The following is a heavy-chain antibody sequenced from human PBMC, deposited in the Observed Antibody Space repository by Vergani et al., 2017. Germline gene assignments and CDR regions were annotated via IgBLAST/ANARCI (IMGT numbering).Heavy chain of an antibody. CDR2: IYYSGST. CDR3: AGVGGYCSSAGCYQYYFDY. J-gene: IGHJ4*02. CDR1: GGSISSYY. Sequence: QVQLQESGPGLVKPSETLSLTCTVPGGSISSYYWSWIRQPPGKGLEWIGYIYYSGSTNYNPSLTSRVTISVDTSKNQFSLKLSSVTAADTAVYYCAGVGGYCSSAGCYQYYFDYWGQGTLVTVSS. V-gene: IGHV4-59*01. D-gene: IGHD2-2*01.